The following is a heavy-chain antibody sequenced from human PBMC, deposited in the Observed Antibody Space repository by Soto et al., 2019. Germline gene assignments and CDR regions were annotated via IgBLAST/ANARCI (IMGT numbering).Heavy chain of an antibody. CDR1: GGSFSGYY. CDR3: ARGGYDFWSGYHLDYFDY. V-gene: IGHV4-34*01. J-gene: IGHJ4*02. CDR2: INHSGST. Sequence: SETLSLTCAVYGGSFSGYYWSWIRQPPGKGLEWIGEINHSGSTNYNPSLKSRVTISVDTSKNQFSLKLSSVTAADTAVYYCARGGYDFWSGYHLDYFDYWGQGTLVTVSS. D-gene: IGHD3-3*01.